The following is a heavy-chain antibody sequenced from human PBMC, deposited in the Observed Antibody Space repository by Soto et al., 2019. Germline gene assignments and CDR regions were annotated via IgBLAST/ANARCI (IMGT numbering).Heavy chain of an antibody. D-gene: IGHD3-10*01. CDR1: GGSITSYH. CDR2: TAYTGHT. V-gene: IGHV4-59*01. J-gene: IGHJ5*02. CDR3: ARDMHAGSTPYFAP. Sequence: SETLSPTCVVSGGSITSYHWSWIRQFPGKGLEWIAYTAYTGHTNYNPSPKSRVTISMATPKNQVSLKLTSVTAADTAVYYCARDMHAGSTPYFAPGGKGTLAPVSS.